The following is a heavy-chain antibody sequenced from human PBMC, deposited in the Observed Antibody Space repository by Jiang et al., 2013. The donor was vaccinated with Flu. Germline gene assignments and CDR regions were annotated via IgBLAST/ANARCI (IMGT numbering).Heavy chain of an antibody. CDR2: IRSKAYGGTT. J-gene: IGHJ3*02. D-gene: IGHD2-21*01. V-gene: IGHV3-49*03. CDR3: TVWRSLDAFDI. CDR1: GFTFGDYA. Sequence: VQLLESGGGLVQPGRSLRLSCTASGFTFGDYAMSWFRQAPGKGLEWVGFIRSKAYGGTTEYAASVKGRFTISRDDSKSIAYLQMNSLKTEDTAVYYCTVWRSLDAFDIWGQGTMVTVSS.